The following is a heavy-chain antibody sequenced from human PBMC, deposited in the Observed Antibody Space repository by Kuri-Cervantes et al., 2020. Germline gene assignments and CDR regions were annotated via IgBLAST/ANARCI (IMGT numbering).Heavy chain of an antibody. D-gene: IGHD3-10*01. CDR3: AALGSYLY. V-gene: IGHV3-33*01. CDR2: IWYDGSNK. Sequence: GESLKISCAASGFTFSSYGMHWVRQAPGKGLEWVAVIWYDGSNKYYADSVKGRFTISRENAKSSMYLQMNSLRAGDTAVYYCAALGSYLYWGQGTLVTVSS. CDR1: GFTFSSYG. J-gene: IGHJ4*02.